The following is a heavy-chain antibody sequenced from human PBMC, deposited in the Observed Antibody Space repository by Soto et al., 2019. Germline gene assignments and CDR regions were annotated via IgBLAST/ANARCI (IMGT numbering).Heavy chain of an antibody. Sequence: VASVKVSCKASGYTFTSYDINWVRQATGQGLEWMGWMNPNSGNTGYAQKFQGRVTMTRNTSISTAYMELSSLRSEDTAVYYCAREGVRTYYDFWSGYPNWFEPWGQGTLGTVSS. CDR2: MNPNSGNT. V-gene: IGHV1-8*01. CDR1: GYTFTSYD. J-gene: IGHJ5*02. D-gene: IGHD3-3*01. CDR3: AREGVRTYYDFWSGYPNWFEP.